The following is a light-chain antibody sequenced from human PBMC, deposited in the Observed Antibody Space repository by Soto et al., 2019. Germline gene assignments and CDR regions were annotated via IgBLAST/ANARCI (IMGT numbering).Light chain of an antibody. CDR1: QHITND. CDR2: LAS. V-gene: IGKV1-17*01. CDR3: LHHNGYPPV. Sequence: DIQMTQSPYSLSASVGDTVTITCRAGQHITNDCAWYQQKAGRAPKCLILLASRLQTGVPSRFSGSGSGTEFTLTISSLQPEDFATYYCLHHNGYPPVFGQGTKVEIK. J-gene: IGKJ2*01.